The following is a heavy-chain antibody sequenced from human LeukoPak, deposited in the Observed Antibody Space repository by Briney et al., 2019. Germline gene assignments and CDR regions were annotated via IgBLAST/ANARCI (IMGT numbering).Heavy chain of an antibody. CDR2: VRYKSKWFN. D-gene: IGHD2-15*01. CDR1: GDSVSSYSAA. Sequence: PSQTLSLTCAISGDSVSSYSAAWNRLRQSPSRGLEWLGRVRYKSKWFNEYAISVGSRITINADTSKKQFSLQLNSVTPEDTAVYYCAREKDSYHPFDYWGQGSLVTVSS. CDR3: AREKDSYHPFDY. J-gene: IGHJ4*02. V-gene: IGHV6-1*01.